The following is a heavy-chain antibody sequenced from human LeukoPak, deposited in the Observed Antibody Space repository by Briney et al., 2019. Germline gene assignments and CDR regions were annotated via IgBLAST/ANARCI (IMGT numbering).Heavy chain of an antibody. D-gene: IGHD1-7*01. CDR3: TRGRTSLYYFDY. CDR1: GFTFGDYA. CDR2: IRDKAYGGTT. V-gene: IGHV3-49*03. Sequence: GGSLRLSCTASGFTFGDYAMSWFRQAPGTELAWVGFIRDKAYGGTTEYAASVKGRFTISRDDSKSIAYLQMNSLKTEDTAVYYCTRGRTSLYYFDYWGQGTLVTVSS. J-gene: IGHJ4*02.